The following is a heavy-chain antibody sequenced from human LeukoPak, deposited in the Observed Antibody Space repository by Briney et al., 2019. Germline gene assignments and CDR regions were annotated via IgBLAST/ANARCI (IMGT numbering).Heavy chain of an antibody. CDR3: AGQLPDLGYMDV. V-gene: IGHV4-39*01. CDR1: GGSISSSSYY. Sequence: KTSETLSLTCTVSGGSISSSSYYWGWIRQPPGKGLEWIGSIYYSGSTYYNPSLKSRVTISVDTSKNQFSLKLSSVTAADTAVYYCAGQLPDLGYMDVWGKGTTVTISS. CDR2: IYYSGST. D-gene: IGHD1-26*01. J-gene: IGHJ6*03.